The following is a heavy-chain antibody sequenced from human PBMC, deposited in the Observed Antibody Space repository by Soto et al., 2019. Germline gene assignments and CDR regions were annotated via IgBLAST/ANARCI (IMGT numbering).Heavy chain of an antibody. D-gene: IGHD2-8*01. CDR1: GFTFSSYD. V-gene: IGHV3-23*01. CDR3: AKEDDAWTNGYFDL. CDR2: ISASGVGT. J-gene: IGHJ3*01. Sequence: EGQLWESGGGSAQPGGSLRLSCAASGFTFSSYDMSWVRQAPGKGLEWVAAISASGVGTFYAESVKGRFTISRDNSKITLYVQMNSLRAEDTAIYYCAKEDDAWTNGYFDLWGQGTMVAVSS.